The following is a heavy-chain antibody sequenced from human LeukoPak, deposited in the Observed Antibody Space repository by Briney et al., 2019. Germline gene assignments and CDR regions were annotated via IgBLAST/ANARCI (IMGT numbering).Heavy chain of an antibody. CDR1: GFAFDDYG. Sequence: GGSLRLSCAASGFAFDDYGMSWVRQAPGKGLEWVSGINWNGGSTGYADSVKGRFAISRDNAKNSLYLQMNSLRAEDTALYHCARVRSARRYSSSPYYYYYYMDVWGKGTTVTVSS. D-gene: IGHD6-6*01. CDR3: ARVRSARRYSSSPYYYYYYMDV. CDR2: INWNGGST. V-gene: IGHV3-20*01. J-gene: IGHJ6*03.